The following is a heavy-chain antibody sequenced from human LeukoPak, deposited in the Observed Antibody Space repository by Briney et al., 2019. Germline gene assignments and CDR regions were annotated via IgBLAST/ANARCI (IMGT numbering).Heavy chain of an antibody. J-gene: IGHJ4*02. D-gene: IGHD6-19*01. CDR3: AREPDQWLERSWYFDY. CDR2: ISSSSSYI. Sequence: GGSLRLSCAASGFTFSSYSMNWVRQAPGKGLEWVSSISSSSSYIYYADSVKGRFTISRDNAKNSPYLQMNSLRAEDTAVYYCAREPDQWLERSWYFDYWGQGTLVTVSS. V-gene: IGHV3-21*01. CDR1: GFTFSSYS.